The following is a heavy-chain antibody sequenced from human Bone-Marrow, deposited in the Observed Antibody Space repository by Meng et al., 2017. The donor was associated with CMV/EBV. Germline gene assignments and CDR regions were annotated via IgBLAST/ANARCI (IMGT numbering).Heavy chain of an antibody. CDR3: ARVDTAMGAFDI. J-gene: IGHJ3*02. D-gene: IGHD5-18*01. CDR1: GFTFSHFA. CDR2: INSDGSST. Sequence: GESLKISCAASGFTFSHFAMNWVRQAPGKGLVWVSRINSDGSSTSYADSVKGRFTISRDNAKNTLYLQMNSLRAEDTAVYYCARVDTAMGAFDIWGQGTMVTVSS. V-gene: IGHV3-74*01.